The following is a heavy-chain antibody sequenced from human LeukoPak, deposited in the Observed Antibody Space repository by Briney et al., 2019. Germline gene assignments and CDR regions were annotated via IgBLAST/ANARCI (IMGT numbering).Heavy chain of an antibody. D-gene: IGHD2-2*01. CDR2: INPNSGGT. Sequence: ASVKVSCKASGYTFTGYYMHWVRQAPGQGLEWMGWINPNSGGTNYAQKFQGRVTMTRDTSISTAYMELSRLRSDDTAVYYRARDLGYCSSTSCPYFDYWGQGTLVTVSS. CDR3: ARDLGYCSSTSCPYFDY. V-gene: IGHV1-2*02. CDR1: GYTFTGYY. J-gene: IGHJ4*02.